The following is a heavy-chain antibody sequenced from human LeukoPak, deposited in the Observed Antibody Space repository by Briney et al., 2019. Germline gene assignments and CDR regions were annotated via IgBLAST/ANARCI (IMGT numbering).Heavy chain of an antibody. CDR3: AMITIFGVVID. Sequence: SETLSLTCTVSGSMYNYYWSWIRQPPGKGLEWIGYIHYNGNTNYNPSLKSRVTISVDTSKNQFSLKLSSVTAADTAVYYCAMITIFGVVIDWGQGTLVTVSS. CDR2: IHYNGNT. J-gene: IGHJ4*02. CDR1: GSMYNYY. V-gene: IGHV4-59*01. D-gene: IGHD3-3*01.